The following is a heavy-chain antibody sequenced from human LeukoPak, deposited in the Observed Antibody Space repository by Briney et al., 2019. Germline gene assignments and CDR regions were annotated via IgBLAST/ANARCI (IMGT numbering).Heavy chain of an antibody. J-gene: IGHJ3*02. Sequence: GGSLRLSCAASGFTFSTYSMNWVRQSPGKGLEWVSFISSSNSYIYYGDSVKGRFTISRDNAKNTLYLQMNSLRAEDTAVYYCARDSGNYLDAFDIWGQGTMVTVSS. CDR1: GFTFSTYS. D-gene: IGHD1-7*01. CDR2: ISSSNSYI. CDR3: ARDSGNYLDAFDI. V-gene: IGHV3-21*01.